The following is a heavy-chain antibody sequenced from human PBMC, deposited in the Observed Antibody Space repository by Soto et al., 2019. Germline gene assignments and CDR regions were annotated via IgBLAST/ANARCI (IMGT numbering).Heavy chain of an antibody. V-gene: IGHV3-72*01. CDR1: GFTLSDHY. CDR2: SRDKPQGYST. D-gene: IGHD3-22*01. J-gene: IGHJ4*02. CDR3: VRATYFSDSSGYTRCLDY. Sequence: PGGSLRLSWAVSGFTLSDHYIDWVRQAPGKGLEWVGRSRDKPQGYSTAYAASVTGRFTTSRDESKNSAYLQMNSLKTEDTAVYYCVRATYFSDSSGYTRCLDYWGQGTLVTVSS.